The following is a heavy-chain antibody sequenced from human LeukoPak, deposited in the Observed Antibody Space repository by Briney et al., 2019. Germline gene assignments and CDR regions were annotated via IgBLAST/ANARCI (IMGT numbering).Heavy chain of an antibody. CDR3: AGVGAAGY. CDR2: ISTSGSTI. Sequence: GGSLRLSCAASGFTLSSYSMNWVRQAPGKGLECVSYISTSGSTIYYADSVKGRFTISRDNAKNSLYLQMNSLRAEDTAVYYCAGVGAAGYWGQGTLVTVSS. J-gene: IGHJ4*02. D-gene: IGHD3-10*01. V-gene: IGHV3-48*04. CDR1: GFTLSSYS.